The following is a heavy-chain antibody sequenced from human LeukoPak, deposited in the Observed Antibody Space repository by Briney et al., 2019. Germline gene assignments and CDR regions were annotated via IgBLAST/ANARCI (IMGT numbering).Heavy chain of an antibody. CDR2: IIPIFGTA. CDR1: GYTFTSYA. V-gene: IGHV1-69*13. J-gene: IGHJ1*01. Sequence: GASVKVSCKASGYTFTSYAISWVRQAPGQGLEWMGGIIPIFGTANYAQKFRGRVTITADESTSTAYMELSSLRSEDTAVYYCASCRDCYSNAEYFHHWGQGTLVTVSS. CDR3: ASCRDCYSNAEYFHH. D-gene: IGHD2-21*02.